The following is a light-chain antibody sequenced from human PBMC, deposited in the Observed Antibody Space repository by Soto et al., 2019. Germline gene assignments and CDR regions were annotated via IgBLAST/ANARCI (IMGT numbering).Light chain of an antibody. CDR1: SSDVGGYNY. J-gene: IGLJ1*01. CDR3: SSYAGSNNV. Sequence: QSALTQPPSASGSPRQSVPISCTGTSSDVGGYNYVSWYQQHPGKAPKLMIYEVSKRPSGVPDRFSGSKSGNAASLTVSGLQAEDEADYYCSSYAGSNNVFGTGTKVTVL. V-gene: IGLV2-8*01. CDR2: EVS.